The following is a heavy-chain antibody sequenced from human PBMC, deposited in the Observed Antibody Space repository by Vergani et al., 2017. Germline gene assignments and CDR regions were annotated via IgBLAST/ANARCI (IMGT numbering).Heavy chain of an antibody. Sequence: EVQLLESGGGLVQPGGSLRLSCAASGFTFSSYAMSWVRQAPGKGLEWVSAISGSGGSTYYADSVKGRFTISRDNSKNTLYLQMNSLRAEDTAVYYCAKTSGYSHQPHNWFAPCGQGTLVTVSS. V-gene: IGHV3-23*01. CDR3: AKTSGYSHQPHNWFAP. D-gene: IGHD2-15*01. J-gene: IGHJ5*02. CDR2: ISGSGGST. CDR1: GFTFSSYA.